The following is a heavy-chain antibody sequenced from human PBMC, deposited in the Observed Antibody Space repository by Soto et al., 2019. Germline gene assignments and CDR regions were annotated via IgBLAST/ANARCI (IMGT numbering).Heavy chain of an antibody. CDR1: GYSFTRYG. V-gene: IGHV1-18*01. D-gene: IGHD3-16*01. CDR3: AMVDVYVTPSPQDV. Sequence: QVQLVQSGAEVKNPGASVKVSCKASGYSFTRYGIGWARQAPGQGLEWMGWINAYNGNTNYAQNRQGRLTLTTDTYTTTAYMELRSLRSNDTAIYYCAMVDVYVTPSPQDVWGQGTTVTVSS. J-gene: IGHJ6*02. CDR2: INAYNGNT.